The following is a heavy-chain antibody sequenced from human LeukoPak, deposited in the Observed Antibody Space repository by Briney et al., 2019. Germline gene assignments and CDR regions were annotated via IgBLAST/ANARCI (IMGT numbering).Heavy chain of an antibody. CDR2: IYYTGST. CDR3: ARDGVRGVIISEDAFDI. Sequence: SETLSLTCTVSGGSISSGDYYWSWIRQPPGKGLEWIGYIYYTGSTSYNPSLKSRVTISVDRSMNQFSMKLTSVTAADTAVYYCARDGVRGVIISEDAFDIWGQGTMVTVSS. D-gene: IGHD3-10*02. CDR1: GGSISSGDYY. V-gene: IGHV4-61*08. J-gene: IGHJ3*02.